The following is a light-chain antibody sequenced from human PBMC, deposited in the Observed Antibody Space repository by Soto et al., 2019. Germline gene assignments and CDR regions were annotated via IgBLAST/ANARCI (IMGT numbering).Light chain of an antibody. CDR1: SSDVGSYNL. J-gene: IGLJ1*01. V-gene: IGLV2-23*03. CDR3: CSYAGSSTFLYV. CDR2: EGS. Sequence: QSFLTQPASVSGSPGQSITIACTGTSSDVGSYNLVSWYQQHPGKAPKLMIYEGSKRPSGVSNRFSGSKSGNTASLTISGLQAEDEADYYCCSYAGSSTFLYVFGTGTKVTVL.